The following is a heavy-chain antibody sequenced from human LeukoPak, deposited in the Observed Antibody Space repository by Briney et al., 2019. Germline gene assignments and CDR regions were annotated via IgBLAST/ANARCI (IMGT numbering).Heavy chain of an antibody. CDR3: ARDSWLRSSRHDAFDI. J-gene: IGHJ3*02. D-gene: IGHD5-12*01. CDR1: GGSISSSSYY. V-gene: IGHV4-39*07. CDR2: IYHSGST. Sequence: NPSETLSLTCTVSGGSISSSSYYWGWIRQPPGKGLEWIGSIYHSGSTYYNPSLKSRVTISVDTSKNQFSLKLSSVTAADTAVYYCARDSWLRSSRHDAFDIWGQGTMVTVSS.